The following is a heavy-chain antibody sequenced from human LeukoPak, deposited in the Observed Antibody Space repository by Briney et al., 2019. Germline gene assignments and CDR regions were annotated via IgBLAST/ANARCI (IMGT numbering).Heavy chain of an antibody. D-gene: IGHD3-22*01. Sequence: ASVKVSCKTSGYTFTGYFIHWVRQAPGQGPEWMGWINPNSGAATYAQKFQGRVTMTRDTSISTAYMELSRLRSDDTAVYYCARGEDYYDSSGYGLDNWFDPWGQGTLVTVSS. CDR2: INPNSGAA. V-gene: IGHV1-2*02. J-gene: IGHJ5*02. CDR1: GYTFTGYF. CDR3: ARGEDYYDSSGYGLDNWFDP.